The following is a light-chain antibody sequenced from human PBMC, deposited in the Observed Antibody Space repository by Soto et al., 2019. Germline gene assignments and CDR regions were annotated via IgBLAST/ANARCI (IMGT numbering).Light chain of an antibody. CDR1: RSDVGGYNY. Sequence: QSALTQPASVSGSPGQSITISCTGTRSDVGGYNYVSWYQQHPGKAPKVMIYEVTYRPAGVSNRFSGSKSGNTAYLTISGLQDEDEADYYCTSYTSSITYVFGTGTKVT. V-gene: IGLV2-14*03. CDR3: TSYTSSITYV. CDR2: EVT. J-gene: IGLJ1*01.